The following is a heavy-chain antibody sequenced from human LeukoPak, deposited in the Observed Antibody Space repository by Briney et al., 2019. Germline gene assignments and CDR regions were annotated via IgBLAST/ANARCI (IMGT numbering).Heavy chain of an antibody. CDR2: IYYSGST. J-gene: IGHJ5*02. D-gene: IGHD2-2*01. CDR1: GGFISSYY. V-gene: IGHV4-59*12. Sequence: PSETLSLTCTVSGGFISSYYWTWIRQPPGKGLEWIGYIYYSGSTNYNPPLKSRVTISVDKSKNQFSLKLSSVTAADTAVYYCAREGSSTSWSNNWFDPWGQGTLVTVSS. CDR3: AREGSSTSWSNNWFDP.